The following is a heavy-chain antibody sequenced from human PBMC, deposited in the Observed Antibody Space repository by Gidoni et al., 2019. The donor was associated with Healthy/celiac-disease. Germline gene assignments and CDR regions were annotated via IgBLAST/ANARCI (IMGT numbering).Heavy chain of an antibody. V-gene: IGHV3-66*02. CDR2: IYSGGST. CDR3: ARAPHGGPLGWGPELDY. CDR1: GFTASSNY. Sequence: EVQLVESGGGLVQPGGSLRLSCAASGFTASSNYMSWVRQAPGKGLEWVSVIYSGGSTYYADSVKGRFTISRDNSKITLYLQMNSLRAEDTAVYYCARAPHGGPLGWGPELDYWGQGTLVTVSS. J-gene: IGHJ4*02. D-gene: IGHD3-3*01.